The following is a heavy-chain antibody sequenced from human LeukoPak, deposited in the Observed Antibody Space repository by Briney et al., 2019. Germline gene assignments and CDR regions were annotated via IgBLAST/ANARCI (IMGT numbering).Heavy chain of an antibody. Sequence: GGSLRLSCAASGFTFSSSAMTWVRQAPGKGLEWVSIIYSGGSTYYADSVKGRFTISRDNSKNTLFLQMNSLRADDTAVYYCARAMNGDSYFDYWGQGTLVTVSS. D-gene: IGHD4-17*01. J-gene: IGHJ4*02. CDR1: GFTFSSSA. V-gene: IGHV3-53*01. CDR3: ARAMNGDSYFDY. CDR2: IYSGGST.